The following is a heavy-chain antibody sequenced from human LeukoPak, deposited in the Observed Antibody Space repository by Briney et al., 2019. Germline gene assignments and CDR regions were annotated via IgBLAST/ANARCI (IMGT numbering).Heavy chain of an antibody. V-gene: IGHV3-30*02. Sequence: PGGSLRLSCAASGFSFSTYGMHWVRQAPGKGLEWVAFIRSDGSNKYYADSVKGRFIISRDNSKNTLYLQMNSLRAEDTAVYYCAKRDPSPDAFDIWGQGTMVTVSS. CDR3: AKRDPSPDAFDI. CDR1: GFSFSTYG. CDR2: IRSDGSNK. J-gene: IGHJ3*02.